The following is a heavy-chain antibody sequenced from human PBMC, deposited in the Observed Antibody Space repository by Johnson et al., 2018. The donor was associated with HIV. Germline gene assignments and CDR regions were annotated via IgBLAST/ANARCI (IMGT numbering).Heavy chain of an antibody. CDR3: AKGQGGATSAFDI. CDR1: GFTFSTYG. D-gene: IGHD1-26*01. CDR2: IRYDGSNK. V-gene: IGHV3-30*02. J-gene: IGHJ3*02. Sequence: QVQLVESGGGVVQPGGSLRLSCAASGFTFSTYGMHWVRQAPGKGLEWVAFIRYDGSNKYYADSVKGRFTISRDNSKNTLYLQMNSLRAEDTAVYYCAKGQGGATSAFDIWGQGTMVTVSS.